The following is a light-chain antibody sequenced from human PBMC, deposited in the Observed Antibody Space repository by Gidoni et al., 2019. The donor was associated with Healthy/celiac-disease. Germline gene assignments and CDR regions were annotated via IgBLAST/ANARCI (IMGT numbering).Light chain of an antibody. CDR1: QSVSSSY. V-gene: IGKV3-20*01. J-gene: IGKJ2*01. Sequence: EIVLTQSPGTLSLSPGERATLSCRASQSVSSSYLAWYNQKPGKAPRLLIYGASSRATGIPDRFSGSGSGTDFTLTISRLEPEDFAVYYCQQYGSSPPTFGQGTKLEIK. CDR2: GAS. CDR3: QQYGSSPPT.